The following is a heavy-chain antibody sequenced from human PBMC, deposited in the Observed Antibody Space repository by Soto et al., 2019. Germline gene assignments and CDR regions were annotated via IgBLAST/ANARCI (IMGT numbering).Heavy chain of an antibody. CDR3: ARLPIVATIPVVY. V-gene: IGHV4-39*01. CDR1: GGSISSSNW. D-gene: IGHD5-12*01. J-gene: IGHJ4*02. CDR2: IYYSGST. Sequence: SETLSLTCAVSGGSISSSNWWSWIRQPPGKGLEWIGSIYYSGSTYYNPSLKSRVTISVDTSKNQFSLKLSSVTAADTAVYYCARLPIVATIPVVYWGQGTLVTVSS.